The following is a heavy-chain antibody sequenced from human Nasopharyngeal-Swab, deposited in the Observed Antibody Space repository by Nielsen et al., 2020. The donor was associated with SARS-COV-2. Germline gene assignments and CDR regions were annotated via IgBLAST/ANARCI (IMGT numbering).Heavy chain of an antibody. J-gene: IGHJ4*02. V-gene: IGHV3-7*01. CDR2: IKQDGSEK. Sequence: GESLKISCVASGFTFRDYWMSWVRQAPAKGPEWVASIKQDGSEKNYVDSVKCRFTISRDNAKNSLFLQMDSLRTEDTAFYYCARVGGRTSPMGSWGQGTLVTVSS. D-gene: IGHD3-10*01. CDR1: GFTFRDYW. CDR3: ARVGGRTSPMGS.